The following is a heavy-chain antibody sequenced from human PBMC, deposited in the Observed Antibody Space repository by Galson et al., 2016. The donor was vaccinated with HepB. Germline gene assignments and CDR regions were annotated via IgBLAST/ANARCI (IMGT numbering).Heavy chain of an antibody. D-gene: IGHD3-16*01. Sequence: SLRLSCAASDLSVSDNDMSWVRQAPGKGLEWVAVTYSDGRTPYAESLKGRFTISRDNSKNTLYLQMNSLTADDTAVYYCTREKNPKDYKSRMDVWGQGTTVIVSS. CDR3: TREKNPKDYKSRMDV. CDR1: DLSVSDND. CDR2: TYSDGRT. V-gene: IGHV3-53*01. J-gene: IGHJ6*02.